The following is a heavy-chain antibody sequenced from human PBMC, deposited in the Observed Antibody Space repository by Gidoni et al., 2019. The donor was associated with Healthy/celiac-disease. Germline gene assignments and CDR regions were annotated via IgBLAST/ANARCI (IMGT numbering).Heavy chain of an antibody. Sequence: QVQLVQSGAEVQKPGSSVKVSCKASGGTFSRYAISWVRQAPGQGLEWMGGIIPIFGTANYAQKFQGRVTITADKSTSTAYMELSSLRSEDTAVYYCARVPLTMVRGVINYYYYGMDVWGQGTTVTVSS. D-gene: IGHD3-10*01. CDR3: ARVPLTMVRGVINYYYYGMDV. CDR2: IIPIFGTA. J-gene: IGHJ6*02. V-gene: IGHV1-69*06. CDR1: GGTFSRYA.